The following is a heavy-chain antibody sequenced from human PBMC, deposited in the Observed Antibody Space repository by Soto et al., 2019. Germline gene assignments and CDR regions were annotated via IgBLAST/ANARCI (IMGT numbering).Heavy chain of an antibody. Sequence: QLQLQESGSGQEKPSQTLSLTCAVSGGSISSGGYSWSWIRQPPGKGLEWIGYIYHSGSTYYNPSLKSRVTISVDRSKNQFSLKLSSVTAADTAVYYCARVAYCGGDCYRGFDPWGQGTLVTVSS. J-gene: IGHJ5*02. CDR3: ARVAYCGGDCYRGFDP. CDR2: IYHSGST. CDR1: GGSISSGGYS. D-gene: IGHD2-21*02. V-gene: IGHV4-30-2*01.